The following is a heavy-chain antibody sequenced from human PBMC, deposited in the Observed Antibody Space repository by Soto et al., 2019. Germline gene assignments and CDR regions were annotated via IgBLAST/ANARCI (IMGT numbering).Heavy chain of an antibody. CDR3: AKEGGNHYYYAMDV. CDR2: TFYRSKWYN. D-gene: IGHD1-26*01. CDR1: GDSVSSNSAA. J-gene: IGHJ6*02. Sequence: SQTLSLTCAISGDSVSSNSAAWSWIRQSPSRGLEWLGRTFYRSKWYNDDAVSVKGRITINPDTSKNLFSLQLNSVTPEDTAVYYCAKEGGNHYYYAMDVWGQGTTVTVSS. V-gene: IGHV6-1*01.